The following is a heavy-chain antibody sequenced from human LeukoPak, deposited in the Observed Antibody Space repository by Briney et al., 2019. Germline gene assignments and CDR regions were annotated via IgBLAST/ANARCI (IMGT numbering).Heavy chain of an antibody. CDR2: INPSGGST. V-gene: IGHV1-46*01. CDR1: GYTFTSYY. D-gene: IGHD3-10*01. CDR3: ARDLRFGEWKVQV. Sequence: ASVMVSCKASGYTFTSYYMHWVRQAPGQGLEWMGIINPSGGSTSYAQKFQGRVTMTRDTSTSTVYMELSSLRSEDTAVYYCARDLRFGEWKVQVWGQGTMVTVSS. J-gene: IGHJ3*01.